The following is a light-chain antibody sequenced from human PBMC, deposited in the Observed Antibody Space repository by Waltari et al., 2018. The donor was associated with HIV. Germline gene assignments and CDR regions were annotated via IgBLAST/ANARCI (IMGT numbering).Light chain of an antibody. V-gene: IGLV3-1*01. Sequence: SYDLTQEPSVSVFPGQAATISCSGDELGHKYVSWYQQKPGQSPVQVISQNSKRPSGVPERSTGSNYGNTATLTISGTQVMDESDYHCQTWDSQIIIFGGGTKLTVL. CDR3: QTWDSQIII. CDR2: QNS. J-gene: IGLJ2*01. CDR1: ELGHKY.